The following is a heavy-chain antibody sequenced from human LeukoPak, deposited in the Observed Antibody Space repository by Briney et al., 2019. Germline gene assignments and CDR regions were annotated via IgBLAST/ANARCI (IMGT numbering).Heavy chain of an antibody. CDR2: ITTTFYT. D-gene: IGHD6-13*01. V-gene: IGHV3-21*01. Sequence: GGSLRLSCAASGFTFSSYRLNWVRQAPGKGLEWVSSITTTFYTYYTVPVKGRFTICRDNAKNSLYLQMISLRADDTAVYYSANDLAAAGDYWGQGTLVTASS. CDR3: ANDLAAAGDY. CDR1: GFTFSSYR. J-gene: IGHJ4*02.